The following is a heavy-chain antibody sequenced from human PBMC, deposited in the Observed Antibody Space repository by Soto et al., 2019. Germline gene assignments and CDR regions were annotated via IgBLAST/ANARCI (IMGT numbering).Heavy chain of an antibody. CDR3: ARDTFHWSIDY. CDR2: INHSGST. D-gene: IGHD2-8*02. J-gene: IGHJ4*02. Sequence: EALSVTCADYGGPFSGYYWGWIRQPPGKGLEWIGEINHSGSTNYNPSLKSRVTISVDTSKNQFSLKLSSVTAADTAVYYCARDTFHWSIDYWGQGTLVPGSS. CDR1: GGPFSGYY. V-gene: IGHV4-34*01.